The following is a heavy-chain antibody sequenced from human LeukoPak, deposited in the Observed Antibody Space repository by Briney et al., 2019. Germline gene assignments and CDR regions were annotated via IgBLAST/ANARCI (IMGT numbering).Heavy chain of an antibody. CDR2: IIPILGIA. V-gene: IGHV1-69*04. J-gene: IGHJ5*02. D-gene: IGHD3-10*01. CDR1: GGTFSTYT. Sequence: SVKVSRKASGGTFSTYTITWVRQAPGQGLEWMGRIIPILGIANYAQKFQGRVTITADKSTSTAYMELSSLRSEDTAVYYCARETEGRSGYNWFDPWGQGTLVTVSS. CDR3: ARETEGRSGYNWFDP.